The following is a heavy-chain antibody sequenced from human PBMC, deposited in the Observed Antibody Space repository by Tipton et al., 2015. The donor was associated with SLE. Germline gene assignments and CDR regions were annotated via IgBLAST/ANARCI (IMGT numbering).Heavy chain of an antibody. J-gene: IGHJ4*02. CDR1: GGSISPFY. D-gene: IGHD3-3*01. CDR3: ARGWDYDFWSGYADY. CDR2: ISYSGST. Sequence: TLSLTCTVSGGSISPFYWSWIRQPPGRGLEWIGHISYSGSTNYNPSLKSRVTISVDTSKNQFSLKLSSVTAADTAVYYCARGWDYDFWSGYADYWGQGTLVTVSS. V-gene: IGHV4-59*12.